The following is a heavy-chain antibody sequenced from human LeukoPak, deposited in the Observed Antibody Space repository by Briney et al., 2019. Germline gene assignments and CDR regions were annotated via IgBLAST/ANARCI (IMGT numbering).Heavy chain of an antibody. CDR1: GFTFSSYW. V-gene: IGHV3-74*01. CDR3: VRGCCGSYYNWFDP. CDR2: INTDGSST. Sequence: PGGSLRLSCAASGFTFSSYWMHWVRQVPGKGLVWVSRINTDGSSTIYVDSVKGRFTISRDNAKNTLYLQMNSLRAEDTAVYYCVRGCCGSYYNWFDPWGQGTLVTVSS. D-gene: IGHD1-26*01. J-gene: IGHJ5*02.